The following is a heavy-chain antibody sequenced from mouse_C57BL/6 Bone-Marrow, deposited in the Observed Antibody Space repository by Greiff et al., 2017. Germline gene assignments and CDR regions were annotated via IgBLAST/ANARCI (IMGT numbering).Heavy chain of an antibody. Sequence: VQLQKSGPGLVAPSQSLSITCTVSGFSLTSYGVDWVRQPPGKGLEWLGVIWGGGSTNYNSALMSRLSFSKDNSKSQVFLKMNSLQTDDTAMYDCAKQGNVCDYAMDYWGQGTSVTVSS. CDR3: AKQGNVCDYAMDY. CDR1: GFSLTSYG. V-gene: IGHV2-9*01. CDR2: IWGGGST. J-gene: IGHJ4*01. D-gene: IGHD2-1*01.